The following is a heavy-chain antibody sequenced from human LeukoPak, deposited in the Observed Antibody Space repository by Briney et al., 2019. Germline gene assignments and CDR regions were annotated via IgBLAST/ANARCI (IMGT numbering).Heavy chain of an antibody. CDR1: GGSISSSTYY. Sequence: SETLSLTCTVSGGSISSSTYYWAWIRQPPGKGLEWFGSMNYGGSTYYNPSLKSRVTISVDTSKNQVSLKLSSVTAADTAVYYCAPLPAAMKGHGWFDPWGQGTLVTVSS. D-gene: IGHD2-2*01. CDR3: APLPAAMKGHGWFDP. V-gene: IGHV4-39*01. CDR2: MNYGGST. J-gene: IGHJ5*02.